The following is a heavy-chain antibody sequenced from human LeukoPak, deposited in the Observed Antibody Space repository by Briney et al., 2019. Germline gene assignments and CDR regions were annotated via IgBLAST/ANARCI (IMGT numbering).Heavy chain of an antibody. CDR2: ISAYNGNT. CDR1: GYTFTSYG. V-gene: IGHV1-18*01. J-gene: IGHJ4*02. D-gene: IGHD4-11*01. CDR3: ARDLRHSNYHVDY. Sequence: SSVTVSFMASGYTFTSYGISGVRQAPGQGLEWMGWISAYNGNTNYAQKLQGRVTMTTDTSTSTAYMELRSLRSDDTAVYYWARDLRHSNYHVDYWGQGTLVTVSS.